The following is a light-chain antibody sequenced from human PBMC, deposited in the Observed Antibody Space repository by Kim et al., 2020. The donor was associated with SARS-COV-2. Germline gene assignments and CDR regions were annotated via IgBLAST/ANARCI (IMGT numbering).Light chain of an antibody. J-gene: IGLJ1*01. Sequence: QSALTQPASVSGSPGKSITISCTGTSSDVGSYNFVSWYQQYPGKAPKLIIYEVSKRPSGVSNRFSGSKSGNTASLTISGLQAEDEGDYYCCSYAGRITLFVFGSGTKVTVL. V-gene: IGLV2-23*02. CDR3: CSYAGRITLFV. CDR1: SSDVGSYNF. CDR2: EVS.